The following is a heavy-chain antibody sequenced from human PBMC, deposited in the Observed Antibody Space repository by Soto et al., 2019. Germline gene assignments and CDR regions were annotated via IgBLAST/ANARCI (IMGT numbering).Heavy chain of an antibody. J-gene: IGHJ4*02. CDR3: ARVPNYYDSSGYYFDY. Sequence: GGSPRLSCAASGFTFSNYALHWVRQAPGKGLEWVAVISDDGNNKYYADSVKGRFTISRDNSKNTLYLQVNSLGAEDTAVYYCARVPNYYDSSGYYFDYWGQGTLVTVSS. D-gene: IGHD3-22*01. CDR1: GFTFSNYA. V-gene: IGHV3-30*01. CDR2: ISDDGNNK.